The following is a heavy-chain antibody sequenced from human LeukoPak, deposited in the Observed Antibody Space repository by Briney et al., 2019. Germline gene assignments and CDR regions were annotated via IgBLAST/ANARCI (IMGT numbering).Heavy chain of an antibody. Sequence: PGGSLRLSCTAFGFSFSNHYMRWIRQAPGKGLEWVANINENGSTKWHLGSVKGRFTVSRDNARNSLYLQMNGLRVEDTAVYYCTRVIVAVPGYFDYFDFWGQGVLVTVSS. CDR1: GFSFSNHY. V-gene: IGHV3-7*01. CDR2: INENGSTK. D-gene: IGHD6-19*01. CDR3: TRVIVAVPGYFDYFDF. J-gene: IGHJ4*02.